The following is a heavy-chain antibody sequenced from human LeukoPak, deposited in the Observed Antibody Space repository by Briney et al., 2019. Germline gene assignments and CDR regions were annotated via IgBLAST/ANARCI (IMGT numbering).Heavy chain of an antibody. CDR2: IKQDGSEK. CDR1: GFTFSRYW. J-gene: IGHJ5*02. Sequence: GGSLRLSCAASGFTFSRYWMSWVRQAPGKGLEWVANIKQDGSEKDYVDSVKGRFTISRDNAKNSLYLQMNNLRAEDTAVCYCARGPRITMVRGSNWFDPWGQGTLVTVSS. D-gene: IGHD3-10*01. CDR3: ARGPRITMVRGSNWFDP. V-gene: IGHV3-7*03.